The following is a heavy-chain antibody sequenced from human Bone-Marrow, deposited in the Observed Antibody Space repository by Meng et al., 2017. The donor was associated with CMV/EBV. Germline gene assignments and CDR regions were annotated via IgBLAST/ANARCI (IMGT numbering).Heavy chain of an antibody. J-gene: IGHJ6*02. Sequence: SGPTLVKPTQTLTLTCTFAGFSLSTSGVGVGWIRQPPGKALEWLALIYWNDDKRYSPSLKSKLTITKDTSKNQVVLTMTNMDPVDTATYYRATGRQSPPYEFWLGMDVWGQGTTVTVSS. CDR1: GFSLSTSGVG. CDR2: IYWNDDK. V-gene: IGHV2-5*01. CDR3: ATGRQSPPYEFWLGMDV. D-gene: IGHD3-3*01.